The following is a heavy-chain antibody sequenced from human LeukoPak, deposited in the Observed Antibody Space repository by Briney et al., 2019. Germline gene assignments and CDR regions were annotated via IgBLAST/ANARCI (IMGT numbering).Heavy chain of an antibody. V-gene: IGHV3-30*18. CDR1: GFTFSSYA. J-gene: IGHJ4*02. D-gene: IGHD3-3*01. CDR2: IS. CDR3: AKKPGGFLEWLFVVPQCYFDY. Sequence: GGSLRLSCVASGFTFSSYAMHWVRQAPGKGLEWVAVISDSVKGRFTISRDNSKNTLYLQMNSLRAEDTAVYYCAKKPGGFLEWLFVVPQCYFDYWGQGTLVTVSS.